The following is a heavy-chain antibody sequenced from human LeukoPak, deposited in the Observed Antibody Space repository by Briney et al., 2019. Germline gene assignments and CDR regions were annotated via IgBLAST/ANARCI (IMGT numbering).Heavy chain of an antibody. V-gene: IGHV4-39*01. CDR2: IYYSGST. CDR1: GGSFSTSRYY. CDR3: ASHPGGNLDAFDI. Sequence: KPSETLSLTCTVSGGSFSTSRYYWGWIRQPPGKGLVWIGSIYYSGSTYYNPSLKGRVTISVDTSKNQFSLKLNSVTAADTAVYYCASHPGGNLDAFDIWGQGTMVTVSS. D-gene: IGHD4-23*01. J-gene: IGHJ3*02.